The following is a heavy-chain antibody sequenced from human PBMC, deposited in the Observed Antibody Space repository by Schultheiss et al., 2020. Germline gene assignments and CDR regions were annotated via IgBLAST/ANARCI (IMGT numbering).Heavy chain of an antibody. Sequence: SVKVSCKASGGTFSSYAISWVRQAPGQGLEWMGGIIPIFGTANYAQKFQGRVTITADESTSTAYMELSSLRSEDTAVYYCARDTYYDFWSDRFDYWGQGTLVTVSA. CDR3: ARDTYYDFWSDRFDY. D-gene: IGHD3-3*01. CDR1: GGTFSSYA. V-gene: IGHV1-69*13. J-gene: IGHJ4*02. CDR2: IIPIFGTA.